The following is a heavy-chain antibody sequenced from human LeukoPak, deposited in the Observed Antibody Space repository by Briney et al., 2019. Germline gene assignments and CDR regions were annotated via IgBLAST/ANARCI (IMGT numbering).Heavy chain of an antibody. D-gene: IGHD1-1*01. Sequence: SQTLSLTCAISGDIVSSNSASWNWIRQSPSRGLEWLGRTYYRSKWYTYYAVSVKSRISINRDTSKNQISLQLNSVTPEDTAVYYCARSTGPIDYWGQGTLVTVSS. CDR1: GDIVSSNSAS. CDR3: ARSTGPIDY. CDR2: TYYRSKWYT. V-gene: IGHV6-1*01. J-gene: IGHJ4*02.